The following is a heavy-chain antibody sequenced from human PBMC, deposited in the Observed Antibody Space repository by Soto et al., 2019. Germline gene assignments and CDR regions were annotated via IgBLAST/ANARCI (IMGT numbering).Heavy chain of an antibody. D-gene: IGHD1-1*01. CDR3: ARGRYGDY. V-gene: IGHV1-18*01. CDR1: GYTFTSYG. J-gene: IGHJ4*02. CDR2: LSAHNGNT. Sequence: QVHLVQSGAEVKKPGASVKVSCKASGYTFTSYGITWVRQAPGQGLERMGWLSAHNGNTDYAQKLQGRVIVTRDTSTSTAYMELRSLISDDTAVYYCARGRYGDYWGQGALVTVSS.